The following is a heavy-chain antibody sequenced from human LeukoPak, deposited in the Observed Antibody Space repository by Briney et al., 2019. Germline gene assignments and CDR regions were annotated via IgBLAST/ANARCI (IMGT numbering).Heavy chain of an antibody. CDR1: GFTFSSYE. CDR3: AKDPTYCSGGSCYSSVFY. CDR2: ISSSGSTI. V-gene: IGHV3-48*03. Sequence: PGGYLRLSCAASGFTFSSYEMNWVRQAPGKGLEWVSYISSSGSTIYYADSVKGRFTISRDNAKNSLYLQMNSLRAEDTAVYYCAKDPTYCSGGSCYSSVFYWGQGTLVTVSS. D-gene: IGHD2-15*01. J-gene: IGHJ4*02.